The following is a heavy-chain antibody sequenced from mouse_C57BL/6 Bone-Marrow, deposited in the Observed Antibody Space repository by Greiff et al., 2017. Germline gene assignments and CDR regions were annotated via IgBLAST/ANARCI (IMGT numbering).Heavy chain of an antibody. D-gene: IGHD2-4*01. Sequence: QVHVKQSGPELVKPGASVKISCKASGYTFTDYYINWVKQRPGQGLEWIGWIFPGSGSTYYNEKFKGKATLTVDKSSSTAYMLLSSLTSEDAAVYFCARGGGLRGAWFAYWGQGTLVTVSA. CDR1: GYTFTDYY. CDR2: IFPGSGST. CDR3: ARGGGLRGAWFAY. J-gene: IGHJ3*01. V-gene: IGHV1-75*01.